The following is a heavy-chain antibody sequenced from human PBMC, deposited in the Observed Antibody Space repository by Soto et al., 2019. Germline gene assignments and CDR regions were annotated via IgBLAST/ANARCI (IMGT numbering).Heavy chain of an antibody. D-gene: IGHD3-10*01. CDR2: IYYSGST. J-gene: IGHJ3*02. V-gene: IGHV4-31*03. CDR3: ARSPYGSGSQDAFVI. CDR1: GGSISSGGYY. Sequence: QVQLQESGPGLVKPSQTLSLTCTVSGGSISSGGYYWSWIRQHPGKGLEWIGYIYYSGSTYYNPSLKSRVTISVDTSKNQFSLKLSSVTAADTAVYYCARSPYGSGSQDAFVIWGQGTMVTVSS.